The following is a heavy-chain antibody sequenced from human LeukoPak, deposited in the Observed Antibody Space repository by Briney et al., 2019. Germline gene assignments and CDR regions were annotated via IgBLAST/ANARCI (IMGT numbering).Heavy chain of an antibody. CDR2: ISAYNGNT. CDR3: ARDREDIVVVPAVPFDP. Sequence: ASVRVSCKTSGYTFTMFYIHWVRQAPGQGLEWMGWISAYNGNTNYAQKLQGRVTMTTDTSTSTAYMELRSLRSDDTAVYYCARDREDIVVVPAVPFDPWGQGTLVTVSS. J-gene: IGHJ5*02. D-gene: IGHD2-2*01. V-gene: IGHV1-18*04. CDR1: GYTFTMFY.